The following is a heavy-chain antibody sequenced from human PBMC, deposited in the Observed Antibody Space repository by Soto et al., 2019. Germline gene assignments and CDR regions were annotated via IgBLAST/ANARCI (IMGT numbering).Heavy chain of an antibody. V-gene: IGHV3-33*01. CDR2: IWYDGSNK. J-gene: IGHJ6*02. D-gene: IGHD4-4*01. CDR1: GFTFSSYG. Sequence: QVQLVESGGGVVQPGRSLRLSCAASGFTFSSYGMHWVRQAPGKGLEWVAVIWYDGSNKYYADSVKGRFTISRDNSKNTLYLQMNSLRAEDTAVYYCARDLRDYSNYIGGYYYGMDVWGQGTTVTVSS. CDR3: ARDLRDYSNYIGGYYYGMDV.